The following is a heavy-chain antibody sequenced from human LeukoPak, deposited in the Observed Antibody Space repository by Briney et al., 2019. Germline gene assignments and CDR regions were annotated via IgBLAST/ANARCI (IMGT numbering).Heavy chain of an antibody. V-gene: IGHV4-4*09. CDR1: GGSISTYY. Sequence: PSETLSLTCTVSGGSISTYYWSWIRRPPGKGLEWIAYIHASGPTNYNPSLKSRITISGDTSKNQFSLKLSSVTAADTAVYYCARHDAGIAARPFDNWGQGTLVTVSS. CDR2: IHASGPT. CDR3: ARHDAGIAARPFDN. J-gene: IGHJ4*02. D-gene: IGHD6-6*01.